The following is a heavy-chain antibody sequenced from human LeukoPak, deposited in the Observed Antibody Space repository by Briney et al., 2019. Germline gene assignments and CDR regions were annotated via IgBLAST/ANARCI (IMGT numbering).Heavy chain of an antibody. CDR1: GITLSSFA. D-gene: IGHD5-24*01. CDR2: FSGSGGSI. J-gene: IGHJ4*02. V-gene: IGHV3-23*01. Sequence: GGSLRLSCAASGITLSSFAMSWVRQAPGTGLEWVSCFSGSGGSIYYADSVKGRFTISRDNAKNSLYLQMNSLRAEDTAVYYCARSDGLDYWGQGTLVTVSS. CDR3: ARSDGLDY.